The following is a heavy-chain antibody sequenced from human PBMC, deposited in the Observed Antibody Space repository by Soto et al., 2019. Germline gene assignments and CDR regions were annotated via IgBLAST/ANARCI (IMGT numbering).Heavy chain of an antibody. Sequence: SETLSLTCTVSGGSISSYYWSWIRQPAGKGLEWIGRIYTSGSTNYNPSLKSRVTMSVDTSKNQFSLKLSSVTAADTPVYYCARACSSNSCYDVFDYWGQGTLVTVSS. CDR3: ARACSSNSCYDVFDY. CDR2: IYTSGST. J-gene: IGHJ4*02. CDR1: GGSISSYY. V-gene: IGHV4-4*07. D-gene: IGHD2-2*01.